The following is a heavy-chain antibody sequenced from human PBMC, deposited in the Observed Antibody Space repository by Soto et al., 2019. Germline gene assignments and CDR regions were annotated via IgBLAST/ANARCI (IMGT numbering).Heavy chain of an antibody. CDR3: ATHVHGVPSPPYFDN. Sequence: QLVQSGSEVKKPGSSVKVSCQASGGTFSGYVVTWVRQAPGQGLEWMGEFVPLFGTTKYARTFPGRLTITAEESTSTAYMELRTLKADDTAVYYCATHVHGVPSPPYFDNWGQGTLVTVSS. D-gene: IGHD6-6*01. CDR2: FVPLFGTT. J-gene: IGHJ4*02. V-gene: IGHV1-69*01. CDR1: GGTFSGYV.